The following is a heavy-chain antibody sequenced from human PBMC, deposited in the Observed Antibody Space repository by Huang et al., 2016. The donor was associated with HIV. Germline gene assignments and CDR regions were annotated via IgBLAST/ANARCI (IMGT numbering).Heavy chain of an antibody. CDR2: SNAGSGGT. J-gene: IGHJ4*02. V-gene: IGHV1-3*01. Sequence: QVQLVQSGSELRRPGASVRVSCQASGYTFTSYPIHWMRQAPGHRLEWMGRSNAGSGGTKYAEKFQGRLTITRDTYANIVYMELSSLRSEDTAVYYCVREGQEFTNYWGQGTLVTVSS. CDR3: VREGQEFTNY. CDR1: GYTFTSYP.